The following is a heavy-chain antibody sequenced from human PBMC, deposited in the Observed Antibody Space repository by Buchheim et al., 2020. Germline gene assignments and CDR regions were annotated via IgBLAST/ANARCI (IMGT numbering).Heavy chain of an antibody. Sequence: QVHLQQWGAGLVNPSETLSLTCAVYGGSFSGYYWSWIRQPPGKGLEWIGDINHSGSTNYNPSLKSRVTISVDTSKNQFYLKLSSVTAADTAVYYCASSVTGRDMDVWGKGT. CDR2: INHSGST. CDR3: ASSVTGRDMDV. V-gene: IGHV4-34*01. J-gene: IGHJ6*03. D-gene: IGHD1-20*01. CDR1: GGSFSGYY.